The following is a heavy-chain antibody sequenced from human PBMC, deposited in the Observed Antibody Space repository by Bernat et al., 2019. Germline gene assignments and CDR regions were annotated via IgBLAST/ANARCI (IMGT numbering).Heavy chain of an antibody. V-gene: IGHV3-33*06. CDR1: GFTFSSYG. J-gene: IGHJ3*02. CDR3: AKSGYSNYDYNAFDI. Sequence: VQLVESGGGVVQPGRSLRLSCAASGFTFSSYGMHWVRQAPGKGLEWVAVIWDDGSNVNYADSVKGRFTISRDNSKNTLYLQMISLRVVDTAVYYCAKSGYSNYDYNAFDIWGQGTKVTVSS. CDR2: IWDDGSNV. D-gene: IGHD5-12*01.